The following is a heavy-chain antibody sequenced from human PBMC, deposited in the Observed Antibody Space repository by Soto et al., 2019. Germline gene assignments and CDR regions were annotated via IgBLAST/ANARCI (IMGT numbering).Heavy chain of an antibody. Sequence: QVQLVESRGGMVQPGRSLRLSCAASGFTFSSYGMHWVRQAPGKGLEWVAVVSDDGSNKYYADSVKGRFTISRDNSKNTLYLQMNSLRAEDTAVYYCAKEWVYDSSGWLFDYWGQGTLVTVSS. D-gene: IGHD3-22*01. CDR3: AKEWVYDSSGWLFDY. CDR1: GFTFSSYG. V-gene: IGHV3-30*18. J-gene: IGHJ4*02. CDR2: VSDDGSNK.